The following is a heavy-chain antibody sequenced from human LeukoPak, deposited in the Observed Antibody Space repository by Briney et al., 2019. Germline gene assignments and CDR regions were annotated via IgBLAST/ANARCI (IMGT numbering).Heavy chain of an antibody. CDR1: GFTSNSYG. J-gene: IGHJ6*03. Sequence: GESLRLSCAASGFTSNSYGMHWVRQAPGKGLEWVSFIRYDGSDKYYADSVTGRFTISRDSSKNTLYLQMNSLRVEDTAVYYCAKDQSTGTSWTSYYMDVWGKGTTVTDSS. CDR2: IRYDGSDK. V-gene: IGHV3-30*02. D-gene: IGHD1-14*01. CDR3: AKDQSTGTSWTSYYMDV.